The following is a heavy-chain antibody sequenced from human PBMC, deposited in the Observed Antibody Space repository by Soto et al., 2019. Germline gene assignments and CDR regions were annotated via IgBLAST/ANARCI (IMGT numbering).Heavy chain of an antibody. J-gene: IGHJ4*02. D-gene: IGHD1-1*01. CDR3: ARHAGNDPGGRHFDS. CDR1: GLTFTSHD. V-gene: IGHV3-23*01. Sequence: SGGTLSLSCAASGLTFTSHDMTWVRRAPGKGLEWVSTISGSGHTSFYADSVKGRLTISRDNSKKTLFLQMGGLGAEDTAIYSCARHAGNDPGGRHFDSWGQGTLVTVSS. CDR2: ISGSGHTS.